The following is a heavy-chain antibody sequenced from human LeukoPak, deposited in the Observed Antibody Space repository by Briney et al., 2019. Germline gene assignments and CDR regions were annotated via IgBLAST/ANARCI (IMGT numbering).Heavy chain of an antibody. V-gene: IGHV4-39*01. J-gene: IGHJ4*02. CDR3: ARRDYDFWSGHVPFDY. CDR1: GGSISSSSYY. D-gene: IGHD3-3*01. CDR2: IYYSGST. Sequence: SETLSLTCTVSGGSISSSSYYWGWIRHPPGKGLEWIGSIYYSGSTYYNPSLKSRVTISVDTSKNQFSLKLSSVTAADTAVYYCARRDYDFWSGHVPFDYWGQGTLVTVSS.